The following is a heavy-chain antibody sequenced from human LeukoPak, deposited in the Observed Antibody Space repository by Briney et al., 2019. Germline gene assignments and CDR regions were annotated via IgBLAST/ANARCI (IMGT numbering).Heavy chain of an antibody. V-gene: IGHV3-23*01. J-gene: IGHJ1*01. Sequence: PGGSLRLSCAASGCTFSSYAMSWVRQPPAKGLEWVSAISGSGGSTYYADSVKGRFTISRDNSKNTLYLQMNSLRAEDTAVYYCAKDPEKIAAAGIGYFQHWGQGTLVTVSS. D-gene: IGHD6-13*01. CDR3: AKDPEKIAAAGIGYFQH. CDR1: GCTFSSYA. CDR2: ISGSGGST.